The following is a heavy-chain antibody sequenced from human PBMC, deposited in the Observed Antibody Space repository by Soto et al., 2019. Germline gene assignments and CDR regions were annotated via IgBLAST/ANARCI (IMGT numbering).Heavy chain of an antibody. D-gene: IGHD2-15*01. CDR1: GFTLSGAW. Sequence: EVQLVESGGGLVKPGGSSRPSCEVSGFTLSGAWLSWVRQAPGKGLEGVGRMKSKIDGGTTDYAAPVQGRFTISRDDSKNTQYLQMNSLKTEDTAVYFCTTDDSRWSFWGQGTLVTVSS. CDR2: MKSKIDGGTT. V-gene: IGHV3-15*01. J-gene: IGHJ4*02. CDR3: TTDDSRWSF.